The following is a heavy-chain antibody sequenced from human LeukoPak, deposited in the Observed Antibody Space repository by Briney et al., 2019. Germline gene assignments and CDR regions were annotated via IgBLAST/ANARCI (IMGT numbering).Heavy chain of an antibody. CDR3: ARGLSSSGYYTRPYYFDC. Sequence: SETLSLTCAVYGGSFSGYYWSWIRQPPGKGLEWIGEINHSGSTNNNPSLKSRVTISLDTSKLQFYLKLSSVTAADTAVYYCARGLSSSGYYTRPYYFDCWGQGTLVTVSS. V-gene: IGHV4-34*01. D-gene: IGHD3-22*01. J-gene: IGHJ4*02. CDR1: GGSFSGYY. CDR2: INHSGST.